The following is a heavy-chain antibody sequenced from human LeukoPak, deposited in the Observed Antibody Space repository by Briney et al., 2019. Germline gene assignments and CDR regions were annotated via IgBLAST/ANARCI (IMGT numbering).Heavy chain of an antibody. J-gene: IGHJ6*02. CDR1: GGSISSSNYY. CDR2: IYYSGST. Sequence: SETLSLTCTVSGGSISSSNYYWGWIRQPPGKGLEWIGSIYYSGSTYYNPSLKSGVTISVDTSKNQFSLRLSSVTAADTAVYYCARQSSDILTGYYRGPYYYYGMDVWGQGTTVTVSS. V-gene: IGHV4-39*01. D-gene: IGHD3-9*01. CDR3: ARQSSDILTGYYRGPYYYYGMDV.